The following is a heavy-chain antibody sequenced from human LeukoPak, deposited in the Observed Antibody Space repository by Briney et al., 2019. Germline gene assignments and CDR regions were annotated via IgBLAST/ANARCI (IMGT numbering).Heavy chain of an antibody. CDR1: GGSFSGYY. Sequence: SETLSLICAVYGGSFSGYYWSWIRHPPGKGLERIGEINHSGSTNYNPSLKSRVTISVDTSKNQFSLKLSSVTAADTAVYYCARVFRSFGSSSWYVGSNWFDPWGQGTLVTVSS. V-gene: IGHV4-34*01. CDR2: INHSGST. CDR3: ARVFRSFGSSSWYVGSNWFDP. D-gene: IGHD6-13*01. J-gene: IGHJ5*02.